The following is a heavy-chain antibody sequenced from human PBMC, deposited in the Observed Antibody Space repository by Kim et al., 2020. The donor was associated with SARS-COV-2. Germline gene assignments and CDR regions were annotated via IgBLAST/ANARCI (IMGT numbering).Heavy chain of an antibody. D-gene: IGHD3-22*01. Sequence: GGSLRLSCAASGFTFSSYSMNWVRQAPGKGLEWVSSISSSSSYTYYADSVKGRFTISRDNAKNTLYLQMNSLRAEDTAVYYCARGEGYYDCSGYFWDAFDIWGQGTMVRLF. CDR1: GFTFSSYS. CDR2: ISSSSSYT. CDR3: ARGEGYYDCSGYFWDAFDI. J-gene: IGHJ3*02. V-gene: IGHV3-21*01.